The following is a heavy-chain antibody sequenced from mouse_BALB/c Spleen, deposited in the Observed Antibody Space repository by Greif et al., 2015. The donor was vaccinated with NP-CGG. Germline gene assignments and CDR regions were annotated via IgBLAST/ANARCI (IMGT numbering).Heavy chain of an antibody. Sequence: EVQLVESGGGLVQPGGSLKLSCAASGFTFSSYTMSWVRQTPEKRLEWVAYISNGGGSTYYPDTVKGRFTISRDNAKNTLYLQMSSLKSEDTAMYYCARHGTGKAFPFAYWGQGTLVTVSA. CDR2: ISNGGGST. CDR3: ARHGTGKAFPFAY. J-gene: IGHJ3*01. CDR1: GFTFSSYT. D-gene: IGHD4-1*01. V-gene: IGHV5-12-2*01.